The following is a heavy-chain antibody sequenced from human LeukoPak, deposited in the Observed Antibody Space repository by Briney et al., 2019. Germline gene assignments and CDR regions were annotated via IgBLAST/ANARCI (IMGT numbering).Heavy chain of an antibody. CDR1: GFTFSSYG. J-gene: IGHJ3*02. CDR2: ISYDGSSK. V-gene: IGHV3-30*18. Sequence: PGRSLRLSCAASGFTFSSYGMHWVRQAPGKGLEWVAVISYDGSSKYYADSVKGRFTISRDNSKNTLYLQMNSLRAEDTAVYYCAKEGDAFDIWGQGTMVTVSS. CDR3: AKEGDAFDI.